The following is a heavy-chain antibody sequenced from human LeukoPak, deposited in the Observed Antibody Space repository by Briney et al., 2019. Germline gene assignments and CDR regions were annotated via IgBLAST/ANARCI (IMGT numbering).Heavy chain of an antibody. CDR1: GFTFSSYA. V-gene: IGHV3-23*01. J-gene: IGHJ4*02. CDR3: AKDTYLPIAAPPYYFDY. D-gene: IGHD6-13*01. CDR2: ISGSGASA. Sequence: GGSLRLSCAASGFTFSSYAMTWVRQAPGKGLEWVSAISGSGASAFYADSVKGRFTISRDNSKNTLYLQLNSLRAEDTAVYYCAKDTYLPIAAPPYYFDYWGQGTLVTVSS.